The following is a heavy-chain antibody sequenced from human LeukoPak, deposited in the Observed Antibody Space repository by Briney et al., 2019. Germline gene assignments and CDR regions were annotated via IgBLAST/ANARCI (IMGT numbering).Heavy chain of an antibody. J-gene: IGHJ4*02. D-gene: IGHD2-21*02. CDR3: GRVVAGAYCGGDCYAHFDY. Sequence: GSSVKVSCKASGGTFSSYAISWVRQAPGQGLEWMGGIIPIFGTANYAQKFQGRVTITADESTSTAYMELSSLRSEDTAVYYCGRVVAGAYCGGDCYAHFDYWGQGTLVTVSS. V-gene: IGHV1-69*01. CDR1: GGTFSSYA. CDR2: IIPIFGTA.